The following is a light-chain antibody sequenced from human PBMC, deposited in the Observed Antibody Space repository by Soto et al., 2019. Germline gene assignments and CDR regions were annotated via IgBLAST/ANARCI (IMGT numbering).Light chain of an antibody. Sequence: DIQMTQSPSSVSASVGDRVTITCRASQHISSWLAWYQQKPGKAPKRLIYAASTLQSGVPSRFSGSGSGTEFTLTISSLQPEDFATYYCQQATSFPRLTFGGGTSVVIK. J-gene: IGKJ4*01. V-gene: IGKV1-12*01. CDR1: QHISSW. CDR2: AAS. CDR3: QQATSFPRLT.